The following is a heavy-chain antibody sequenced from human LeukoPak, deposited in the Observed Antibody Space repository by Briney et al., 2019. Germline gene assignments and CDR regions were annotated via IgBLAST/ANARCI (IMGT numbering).Heavy chain of an antibody. Sequence: KPSETLSLTCAVYGGSFSGYYWSWIRQPPGKGLEWIGEINHSGSTNYNPSLKSRVTISVDTSKNQFSLKLSSVTAADTAVYYCARGIHPVAGTGDLYYFDYWGQGTLVTVSS. CDR1: GGSFSGYY. CDR2: INHSGST. J-gene: IGHJ4*02. D-gene: IGHD6-19*01. V-gene: IGHV4-34*01. CDR3: ARGIHPVAGTGDLYYFDY.